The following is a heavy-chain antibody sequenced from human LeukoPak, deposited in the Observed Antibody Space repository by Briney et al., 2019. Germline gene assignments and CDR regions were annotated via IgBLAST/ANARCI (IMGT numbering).Heavy chain of an antibody. CDR1: GFTFSSYW. J-gene: IGHJ4*02. D-gene: IGHD2-15*01. CDR3: ARGMLGVKYCSGGSCYRPLGPVDY. V-gene: IGHV3-7*01. Sequence: PGGSLRLSCAASGFTFSSYWMSWVRQAPGKGLEWVANIKQDGSEKYYVDSVKGRFTISRDNAKNSLYLQMNSLRAEDTAVYYCARGMLGVKYCSGGSCYRPLGPVDYWGQGTLVTVSS. CDR2: IKQDGSEK.